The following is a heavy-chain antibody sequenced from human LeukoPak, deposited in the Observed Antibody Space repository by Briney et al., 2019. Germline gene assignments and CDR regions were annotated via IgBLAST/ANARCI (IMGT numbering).Heavy chain of an antibody. Sequence: GESLKISCQGSDYSFTTYWIAWLRQIPGKLLEWMGIIYPSDSDTRYNTSFQGQVTIPADKSIKTAYLQWSSLKASDTAMYYCARPLQGIVGATGFDYWGQGTLVTVSS. CDR3: ARPLQGIVGATGFDY. D-gene: IGHD1-26*01. V-gene: IGHV5-51*01. CDR2: IYPSDSDT. J-gene: IGHJ4*02. CDR1: DYSFTTYW.